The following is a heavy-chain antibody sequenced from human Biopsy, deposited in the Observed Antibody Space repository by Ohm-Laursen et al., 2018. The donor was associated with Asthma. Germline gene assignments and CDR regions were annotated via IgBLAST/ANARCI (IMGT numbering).Heavy chain of an antibody. CDR2: INAGNGNT. Sequence: ASVKVSCKASGYTFINYAIHWVRQAPGQRLEWMGWINAGNGNTKYSQKFQGRVTISRDTSASTAYMDLSSLRSEDTAVYYCARTYYDFLTGQVDDAFDMWGQGTMVTVSS. CDR3: ARTYYDFLTGQVDDAFDM. CDR1: GYTFINYA. V-gene: IGHV1-3*01. J-gene: IGHJ3*02. D-gene: IGHD3-9*01.